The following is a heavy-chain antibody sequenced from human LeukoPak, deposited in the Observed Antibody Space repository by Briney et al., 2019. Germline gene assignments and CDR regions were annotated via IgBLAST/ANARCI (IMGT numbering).Heavy chain of an antibody. J-gene: IGHJ4*02. Sequence: PSETLSLTCAVYGGSFSGYYWSWIRQPPGKGLEWIGEINHSGSTNYKPSLKSRVTISVDTSKNQFSLKLSSVTAADTAVYYCARDRTTYYYASGKWAKLDDWGQGTLVTVSS. CDR2: INHSGST. D-gene: IGHD3-10*01. CDR1: GGSFSGYY. V-gene: IGHV4-34*01. CDR3: ARDRTTYYYASGKWAKLDD.